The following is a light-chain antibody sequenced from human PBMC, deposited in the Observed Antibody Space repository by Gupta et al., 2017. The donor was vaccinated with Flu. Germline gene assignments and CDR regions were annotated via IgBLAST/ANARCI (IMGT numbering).Light chain of an antibody. CDR1: QSIAGY. Sequence: PSSLSASVGDRVTITCRASQSIAGYLNWYQQKPGQAPKLLIYAASSLQSGVPSRFSGSGSGTDFTLTISRLQPEDFAAYYCQQSDSTPRTFGQGTKLEIK. CDR3: QQSDSTPRT. J-gene: IGKJ2*01. CDR2: AAS. V-gene: IGKV1-39*01.